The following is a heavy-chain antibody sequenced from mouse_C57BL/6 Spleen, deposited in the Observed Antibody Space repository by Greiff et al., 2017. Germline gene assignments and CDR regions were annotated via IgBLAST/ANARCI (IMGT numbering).Heavy chain of an antibody. V-gene: IGHV1-52*01. Sequence: QVQLQQPGAELVRPGSSVKLSCKASGYTFTSYWMHWVKQRPIQGLEWIGNIDPSDSETHYNQKFKDKATLTVDKSSSTAYMQLSSLTSEDSAVYYCASYSSAWCAYWGQGTLVTVSA. CDR3: ASYSSAWCAY. J-gene: IGHJ3*01. D-gene: IGHD2-5*01. CDR2: IDPSDSET. CDR1: GYTFTSYW.